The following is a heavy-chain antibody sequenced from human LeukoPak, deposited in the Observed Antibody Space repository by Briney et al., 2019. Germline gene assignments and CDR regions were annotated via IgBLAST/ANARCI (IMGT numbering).Heavy chain of an antibody. CDR3: ARDPGNYFDY. Sequence: PSETLSLTCIVSGGSISSFYWSWIRQPPGKGLEYIGYIYSSGSTNYNPSLKSRVTISLDTSKNQFSLKLNSVTATDTAVYFCARDPGNYFDYWGQGTLVTVSS. V-gene: IGHV4-59*01. CDR2: IYSSGST. D-gene: IGHD3-10*01. CDR1: GGSISSFY. J-gene: IGHJ4*02.